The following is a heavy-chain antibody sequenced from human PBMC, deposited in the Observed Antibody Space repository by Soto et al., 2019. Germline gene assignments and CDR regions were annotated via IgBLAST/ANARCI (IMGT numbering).Heavy chain of an antibody. CDR1: GFTFSSYA. V-gene: IGHV3-30-3*01. D-gene: IGHD2-21*02. Sequence: QVQLVESGGGVVQPGRSLRLSCAASGFTFSSYAMHWVRQAPGKGLEWVAVISYDGSNKYYADSVKGRFTISRDNSKNTLYLQMNSLRAEDTAVYYCARDGACGGDCHFDYWGQGTLVTVSS. CDR3: ARDGACGGDCHFDY. CDR2: ISYDGSNK. J-gene: IGHJ4*02.